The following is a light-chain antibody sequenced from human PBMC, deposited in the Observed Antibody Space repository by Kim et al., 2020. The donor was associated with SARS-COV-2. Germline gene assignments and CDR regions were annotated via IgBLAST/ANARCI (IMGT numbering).Light chain of an antibody. V-gene: IGKV3-15*01. Sequence: PVEVASLPFRASQSFNIHFAWYQQTPRLAPRLLIYGASTSATCIPARFSGSVSGTDFTLNISSLQSEYFAVYYCQQYNNWPDSFRQGQKLEI. CDR1: QSFNIH. CDR3: QQYNNWPDS. J-gene: IGKJ2*03. CDR2: GAS.